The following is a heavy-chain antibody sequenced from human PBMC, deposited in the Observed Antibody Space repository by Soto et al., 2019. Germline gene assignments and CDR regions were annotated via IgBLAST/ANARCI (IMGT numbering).Heavy chain of an antibody. CDR1: GFTFSSYA. CDR2: ISGSGGST. D-gene: IGHD3-16*01. J-gene: IGHJ6*02. CDR3: AKGVGVWYYYGMDV. V-gene: IGHV3-23*01. Sequence: GGSLRLSCAASGFTFSSYAMSWVRQAPGKGLEWVSAISGSGGSTYYADSVKGRFTISRDNSKNTLYLQMNSLRAEDTAVYYCAKGVGVWYYYGMDVWGQGTTVTVSS.